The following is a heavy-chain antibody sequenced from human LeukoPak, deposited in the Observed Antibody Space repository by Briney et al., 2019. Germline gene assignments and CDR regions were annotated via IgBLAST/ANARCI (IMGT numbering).Heavy chain of an antibody. D-gene: IGHD6-19*01. V-gene: IGHV1-18*04. Sequence: GASVKVSCKASGYTFTSYGISWVRQAPGQGLEWMGWISAYNGNTNYAQKLQGRVTMTTDTSTSTAYMELRSLRSDDTAVYYCARDPYKYSSGWHPSDDAFDIWGQGTMVTVSS. CDR2: ISAYNGNT. J-gene: IGHJ3*02. CDR1: GYTFTSYG. CDR3: ARDPYKYSSGWHPSDDAFDI.